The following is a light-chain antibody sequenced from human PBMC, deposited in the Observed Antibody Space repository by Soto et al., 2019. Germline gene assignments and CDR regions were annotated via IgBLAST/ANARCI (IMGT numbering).Light chain of an antibody. CDR3: QQRSNWPIT. CDR2: DAS. J-gene: IGKJ5*01. Sequence: EIVLTQSPATLSLSPGESATLSCRATRSVSSYLAWYQQKPGQAPRLLIYDASSRPPDIPARFSGSGSGTDCTLTISSLEPEDFALYYCQQRSNWPITFGQGTRLEI. V-gene: IGKV3-11*01. CDR1: RSVSSY.